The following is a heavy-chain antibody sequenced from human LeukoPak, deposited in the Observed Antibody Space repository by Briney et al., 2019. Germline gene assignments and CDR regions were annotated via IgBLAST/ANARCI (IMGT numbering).Heavy chain of an antibody. CDR3: AREEYSSGWYAYNWFDP. Sequence: GASVKVSCKASGYTFTGYYMHWVRQAPGQGLKWMGWINPNSGGTNYAQKFQGWVTMTRDTSISTAYMELSRLRSDDTAVYYCAREEYSSGWYAYNWFDPWGQGTLVTVSS. V-gene: IGHV1-2*04. CDR2: INPNSGGT. CDR1: GYTFTGYY. D-gene: IGHD6-19*01. J-gene: IGHJ5*02.